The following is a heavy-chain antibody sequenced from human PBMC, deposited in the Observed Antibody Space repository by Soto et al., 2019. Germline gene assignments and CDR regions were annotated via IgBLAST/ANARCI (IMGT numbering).Heavy chain of an antibody. CDR3: ARGYDILTGYRDPGGDYFDY. J-gene: IGHJ4*02. CDR2: IKQDGSEK. D-gene: IGHD3-9*01. V-gene: IGHV3-7*04. CDR1: GFTFSSYW. Sequence: GGSLRLSCAASGFTFSSYWMSWVRQAPGKGLEWVANIKQDGSEKYYVDSVKGRFTISRDNAKNSLYLQMNSLRAEDTAVYYCARGYDILTGYRDPGGDYFDYWGQGTLVTVSS.